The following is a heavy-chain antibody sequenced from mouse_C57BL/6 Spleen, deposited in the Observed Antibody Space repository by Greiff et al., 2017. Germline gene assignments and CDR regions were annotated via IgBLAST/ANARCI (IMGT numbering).Heavy chain of an antibody. V-gene: IGHV1-9*01. CDR3: ARGRGRDYAMDY. CDR1: GYTFTGYW. D-gene: IGHD1-1*01. J-gene: IGHJ4*01. CDR2: ILPGSGST. Sequence: QVQLQQSGAELMKPGASVKLSCKATGYTFTGYWIEWVKQRPGHGLEWIGEILPGSGSTNYNEKFKGKATFTADTSSNTAYMQLSRLTTEDSAIYDCARGRGRDYAMDYWGQGTSVTVSS.